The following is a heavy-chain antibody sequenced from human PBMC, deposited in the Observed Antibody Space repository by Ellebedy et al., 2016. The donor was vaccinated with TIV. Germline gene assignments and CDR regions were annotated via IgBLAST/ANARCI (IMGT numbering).Heavy chain of an antibody. CDR3: ASRGYSYAPSA. CDR2: VYSDDSI. J-gene: IGHJ5*02. Sequence: GESLKISCAASGFTFSLNWMYWVRQAPGKGLEWVSVVYSDDSIYYADSVKGRFIISRDGSKNTLYLQMNSLRAEDTAVYYCASRGYSYAPSAWGQGTLVSVSS. CDR1: GFTFSLNW. D-gene: IGHD5-18*01. V-gene: IGHV3-53*01.